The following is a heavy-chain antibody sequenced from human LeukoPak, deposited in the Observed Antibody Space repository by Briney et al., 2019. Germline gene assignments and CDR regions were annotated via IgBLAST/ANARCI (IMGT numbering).Heavy chain of an antibody. J-gene: IGHJ4*02. D-gene: IGHD3-10*01. CDR3: ARVLPVYYGSGSYWGY. Sequence: SETLSLTCTVSGGSISSGDYYWSWIRQPPGKGLEWIGYIYYSGSTYYNPSLKSRVTISVDTSKNQFSLKLSSVTAADTAVYYCARVLPVYYGSGSYWGYWGQGTLVTVSS. CDR1: GGSISSGDYY. CDR2: IYYSGST. V-gene: IGHV4-30-4*01.